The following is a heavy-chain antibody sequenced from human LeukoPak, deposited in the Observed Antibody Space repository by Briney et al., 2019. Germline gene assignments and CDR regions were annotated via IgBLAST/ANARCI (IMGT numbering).Heavy chain of an antibody. CDR1: GGSISSYY. J-gene: IGHJ4*02. D-gene: IGHD3-22*01. Sequence: SETLSLTCTVSGGSISSYYWSWIRQPPGKGLEWIGYIYYSGSTNYNPSLKSRVTISVDTSKNQLSLKLSSVTAADTAVYYCARAGYYDSSGYLYWGQGTLVTVSS. CDR3: ARAGYYDSSGYLY. CDR2: IYYSGST. V-gene: IGHV4-59*01.